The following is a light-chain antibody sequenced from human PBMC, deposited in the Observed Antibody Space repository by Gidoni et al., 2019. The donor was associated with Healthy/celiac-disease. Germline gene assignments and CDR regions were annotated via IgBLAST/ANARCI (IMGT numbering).Light chain of an antibody. CDR1: SGSIASNN. Sequence: NFMLTQPYSLSHSPCKTVTISCTRCSGSIASNNVQWYQHRPGSAPTTVIYEDNQRPSGVPERFSGSIDSSSNSASLTISGLKTEDAADYYCQSYDSSNWVFGGGTKLTVL. J-gene: IGLJ3*02. CDR3: QSYDSSNWV. V-gene: IGLV6-57*03. CDR2: EDN.